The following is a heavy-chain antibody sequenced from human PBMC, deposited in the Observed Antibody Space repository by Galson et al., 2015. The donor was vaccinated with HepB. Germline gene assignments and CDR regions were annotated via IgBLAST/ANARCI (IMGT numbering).Heavy chain of an antibody. CDR1: GFTFGSYG. D-gene: IGHD5-18*01. J-gene: IGHJ4*02. V-gene: IGHV3-30*18. CDR3: AKGFRYTAIVNYFDY. Sequence: SLRLSCAASGFTFGSYGMHWVRQAPGKGLEWVAVISYDGSNKYYADSVKGRFTISRDNSKNTLYLQMNSLRAEDTAVYYCAKGFRYTAIVNYFDYWGQGTLVTVSS. CDR2: ISYDGSNK.